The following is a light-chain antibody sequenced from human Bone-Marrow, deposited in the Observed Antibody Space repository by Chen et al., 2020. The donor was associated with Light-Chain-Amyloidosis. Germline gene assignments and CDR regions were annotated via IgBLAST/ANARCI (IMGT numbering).Light chain of an antibody. CDR3: SSFTSRSTRV. CDR2: EVS. Sequence: QSALTQPASVSGSPGQSITISCTGTSSDVGGYNYVSWYQHHPGEAPKLMIYEVSNRPSGVSNRFSGSKSGNTVSLTISGLQAEDEADYYCSSFTSRSTRVFGGGTKLTVL. CDR1: SSDVGGYNY. V-gene: IGLV2-14*01. J-gene: IGLJ3*02.